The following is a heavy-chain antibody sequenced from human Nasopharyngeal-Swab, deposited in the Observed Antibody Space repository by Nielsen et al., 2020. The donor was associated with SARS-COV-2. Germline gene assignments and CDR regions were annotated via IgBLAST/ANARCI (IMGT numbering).Heavy chain of an antibody. D-gene: IGHD5-12*01. J-gene: IGHJ6*03. CDR1: GYTFTSYA. CDR3: ARDAEWLRFLAGGYMDV. Sequence: ASVKVSCKASGYTFTSYAMHWVRQAPGQRLEWMGWINAGNGNTKYSQKLQGRVTMTTDTSTSTAYMELRSLRSDDTAVYYCARDAEWLRFLAGGYMDVWGKGTTVTVSS. CDR2: INAGNGNT. V-gene: IGHV1-3*01.